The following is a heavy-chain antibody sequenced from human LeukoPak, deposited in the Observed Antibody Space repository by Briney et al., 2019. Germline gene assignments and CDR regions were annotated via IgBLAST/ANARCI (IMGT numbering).Heavy chain of an antibody. D-gene: IGHD6-19*01. Sequence: GASVKVSCKASGGTFSSYAISWARQAPGQGLEWMGGIIPIFGTANYAQKFQGRVTITADESTSTAYMELSSLRSEDTAVYYCARDLGLLSEGSGWYYWGQGTLVTVSS. CDR2: IIPIFGTA. J-gene: IGHJ4*02. CDR1: GGTFSSYA. CDR3: ARDLGLLSEGSGWYY. V-gene: IGHV1-69*13.